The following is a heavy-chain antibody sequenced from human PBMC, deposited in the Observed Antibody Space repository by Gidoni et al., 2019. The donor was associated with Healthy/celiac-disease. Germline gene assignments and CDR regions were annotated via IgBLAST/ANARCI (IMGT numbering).Heavy chain of an antibody. CDR3: ARQGPDSSSWYLAYNWFDP. CDR2: IYPGDSDT. V-gene: IGHV5-51*01. D-gene: IGHD6-13*01. CDR1: GYSFTSYW. J-gene: IGHJ5*02. Sequence: EVQMVQSGAEVKKPGESLKISCKGSGYSFTSYWIGWVRQMPGKGLEWMGIIYPGDSDTRYSPSFQGQVTISADKSIITAYLQWSSLKASDTAMYYCARQGPDSSSWYLAYNWFDPWGQGTLVTVSS.